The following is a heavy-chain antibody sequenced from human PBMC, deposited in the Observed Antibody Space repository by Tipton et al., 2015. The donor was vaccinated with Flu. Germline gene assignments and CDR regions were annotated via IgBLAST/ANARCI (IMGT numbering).Heavy chain of an antibody. V-gene: IGHV4-31*03. J-gene: IGHJ4*02. D-gene: IGHD3-22*01. CDR3: AREGDYYDSSGPISLFYY. CDR2: IYYSGST. CDR1: GGSISSGGYY. Sequence: TLSLTCTVSGGSISSGGYYWGWIRQHPGKGLEWIGYIYYSGSTYYNPPLKSRVTISVDTSKNQFSLKLSSVTAADTAVYYCAREGDYYDSSGPISLFYYWGQGTLVTVSS.